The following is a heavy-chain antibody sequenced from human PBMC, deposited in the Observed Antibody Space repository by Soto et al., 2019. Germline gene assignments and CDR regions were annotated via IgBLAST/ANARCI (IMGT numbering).Heavy chain of an antibody. CDR3: ARGGYYYDSSGYYTNFDY. CDR2: IIPIFGTA. CDR1: GGTFSSYA. J-gene: IGHJ4*02. V-gene: IGHV1-69*01. Sequence: QVQLVQSGAEVKKPGSSVKVSCKASGGTFSSYAISWVRQAPGQGLEWMGGIIPIFGTANYAQKFQGRVTSTADESTSSAYMELSSLRYEDTAVYYCARGGYYYDSSGYYTNFDYWGQGTLVTVSS. D-gene: IGHD3-22*01.